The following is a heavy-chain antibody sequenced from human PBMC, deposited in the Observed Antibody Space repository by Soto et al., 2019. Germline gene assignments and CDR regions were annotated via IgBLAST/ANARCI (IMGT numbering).Heavy chain of an antibody. CDR2: IKQDGSEK. V-gene: IGHV3-7*01. J-gene: IGHJ6*03. CDR3: APDSFNLYSSYYGDV. CDR1: GFTFSSYW. D-gene: IGHD2-15*01. Sequence: HPGGSLRLSCAASGFTFSSYWMSWVRQAPGKGLGWVANIKQDGSEKYYVDSVKGRFTISRDNAKNSLYLQMNSLRAEDTAVYYCAPDSFNLYSSYYGDVGGKGTTVTVP.